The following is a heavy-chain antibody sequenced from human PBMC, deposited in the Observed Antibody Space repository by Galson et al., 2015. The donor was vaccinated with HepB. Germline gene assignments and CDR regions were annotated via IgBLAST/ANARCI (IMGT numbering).Heavy chain of an antibody. Sequence: ETLSLTCAVYGGFFSGYSWNWIRQSPLKGLEWLGEISPSGNTNYNPSLKSRLTISVDTSKNQFSLELRSAGAADTAVCYCARRTRGKSLYQLARKQYYYYYIDVWGKGTTVTVS. V-gene: IGHV4-34*01. CDR2: ISPSGNT. J-gene: IGHJ6*03. CDR1: GGFFSGYS. CDR3: ARRTRGKSLYQLARKQYYYYYIDV. D-gene: IGHD1/OR15-1a*01.